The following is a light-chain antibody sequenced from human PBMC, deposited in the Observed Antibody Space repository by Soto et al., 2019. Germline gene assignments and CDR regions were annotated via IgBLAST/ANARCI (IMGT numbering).Light chain of an antibody. CDR2: GAS. V-gene: IGKV3-20*01. Sequence: EIVLTQSPGTLSVSPGERATLSCRASQSVSGSYLAWYQQKPGQAPRLLIYGASSRATGIPDRFSGSWSGTDFTLTISRLEPEDFAVYYCQQYGSPLSFGGGAKVEIK. J-gene: IGKJ4*01. CDR3: QQYGSPLS. CDR1: QSVSGSY.